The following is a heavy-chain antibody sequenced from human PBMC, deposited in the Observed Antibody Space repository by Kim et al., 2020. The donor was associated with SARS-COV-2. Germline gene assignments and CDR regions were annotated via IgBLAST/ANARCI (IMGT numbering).Heavy chain of an antibody. CDR2: ISASGGST. CDR3: AKDLQNTVAGYFDL. J-gene: IGHJ2*01. Sequence: GGSLRLSCAASGFTFSSYAMSWVRQAPGKGLEWVSAISASGGSTYYADSVKGRFPISRDKSKNTLYLQMNSLRAEDTAVYYCAKDLQNTVAGYFDLWGRGTLVTVSS. D-gene: IGHD4-17*01. V-gene: IGHV3-23*01. CDR1: GFTFSSYA.